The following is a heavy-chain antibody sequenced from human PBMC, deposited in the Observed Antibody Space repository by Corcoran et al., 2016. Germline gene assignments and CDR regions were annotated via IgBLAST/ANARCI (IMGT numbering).Heavy chain of an antibody. CDR1: GVNFSSNG. J-gene: IGHJ4*02. CDR3: ARGYSGYEPGDY. V-gene: IGHV3-33*01. CDR2: IWYDGSNK. Sequence: QVQLVESGGGVVQPGRSLRLSCAASGVNFSSNGMHWVRQAPGKGLEWVAVIWYDGSNKYYADSVKGRFIISRDNSKNTLYLQMNSLRAEDTAVYDCARGYSGYEPGDYWGQGTLVTVSS. D-gene: IGHD5-12*01.